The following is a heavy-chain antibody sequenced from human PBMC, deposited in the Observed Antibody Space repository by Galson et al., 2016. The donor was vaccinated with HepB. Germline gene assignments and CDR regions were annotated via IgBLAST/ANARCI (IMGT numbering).Heavy chain of an antibody. D-gene: IGHD3/OR15-3a*01. V-gene: IGHV1-8*01. Sequence: SVKVSCKASGYTFTSFDINWVRQATGQGLEWMGWMNPYSGDTGYAQKVQGRVTMTRNTSISTAYMELSSLRSEDTAVYFCARLRPGLFHAFCILGQGTLGTGTEARTTSEHSAELEFSVRSSEDAAVDSCARRRPGLFHAFDIWGQGTMGTVSS. J-gene: IGHJ3*02. CDR3: ARLRPGLFHAFCILGQGTLGTGTEARTTSEHSAELEFSVRSSEDAAVDSCARRRPGLFHAFDI. CDR2: MNPYSGDT. CDR1: GYTFTSFD.